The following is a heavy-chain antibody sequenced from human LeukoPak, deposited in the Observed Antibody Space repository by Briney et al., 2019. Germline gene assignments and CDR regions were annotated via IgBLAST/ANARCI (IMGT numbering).Heavy chain of an antibody. V-gene: IGHV3-53*01. Sequence: GGSLRLSCAASGFTVSNNHMSWVRQAPGKGLEWVSVTYISGNTYYADSVKGRFTISRDNSNNTLFLQMNSLTAEDTAVYYCAGGGGVGAKYWGQGTLVTVSS. D-gene: IGHD1-26*01. CDR2: TYISGNT. CDR3: AGGGGVGAKY. J-gene: IGHJ4*02. CDR1: GFTVSNNH.